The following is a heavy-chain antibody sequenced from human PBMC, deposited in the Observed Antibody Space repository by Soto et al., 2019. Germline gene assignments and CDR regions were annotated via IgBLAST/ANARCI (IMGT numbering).Heavy chain of an antibody. CDR3: APRTTTVTWWFDP. Sequence: HITLKESGPTLVKPTQTLTLTCTFSGFSLTTRGVGVGWIRQPPGKALEWLALNYWDDDKRYSPSLKSRLTIPTDTAKHQVVLTMANMDPSDTATYVCAPRTTTVTWWFDPWGQGTLVTF. CDR2: NYWDDDK. CDR1: GFSLTTRGVG. J-gene: IGHJ5*02. V-gene: IGHV2-5*02. D-gene: IGHD4-17*01.